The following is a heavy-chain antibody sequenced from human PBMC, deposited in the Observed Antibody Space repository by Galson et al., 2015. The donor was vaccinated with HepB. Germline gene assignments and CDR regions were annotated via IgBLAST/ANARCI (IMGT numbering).Heavy chain of an antibody. CDR1: GYSFTGYY. J-gene: IGHJ4*02. CDR2: INPNSGGT. Sequence: SVKVSCKASGYSFTGYYIHWVRQAPGQGLEWMGRINPNSGGTNYAHKLQGRVTMTRDTSISTAYMELSSLRSDDTAVYYCARDWDCGGDCYSDYWGQGTLVTVSS. V-gene: IGHV1-2*06. D-gene: IGHD2-21*02. CDR3: ARDWDCGGDCYSDY.